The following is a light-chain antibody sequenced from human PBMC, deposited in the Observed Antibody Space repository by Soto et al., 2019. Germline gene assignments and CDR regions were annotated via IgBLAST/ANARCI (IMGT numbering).Light chain of an antibody. CDR3: PQRSNWLT. V-gene: IGKV3-15*01. Sequence: EVVMRQSPATLSVSPGAGATLSCRASQGIGDTLAWYQHKPGQTPRLLIYDTSTRATGVPTRFSGSRSGAEFTLTINSLQSEDFAVDYCPQRSNWLTVGGVTKGAIK. CDR1: QGIGDT. J-gene: IGKJ4*01. CDR2: DTS.